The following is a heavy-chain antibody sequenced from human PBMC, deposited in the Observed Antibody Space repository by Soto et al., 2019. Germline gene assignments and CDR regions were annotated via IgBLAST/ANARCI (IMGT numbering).Heavy chain of an antibody. Sequence: GGSLRLSCAASGFTFSSYAMSWVRQAPGKGLEWVSAISGSGGSTYYADSVKGRFTISRDNSKNTLYLQMNSLRAEDTAVYYCAKARGIVVVPAARIVAFGYWGQGTLVTVSS. D-gene: IGHD2-2*01. CDR2: ISGSGGST. CDR3: AKARGIVVVPAARIVAFGY. V-gene: IGHV3-23*01. J-gene: IGHJ4*02. CDR1: GFTFSSYA.